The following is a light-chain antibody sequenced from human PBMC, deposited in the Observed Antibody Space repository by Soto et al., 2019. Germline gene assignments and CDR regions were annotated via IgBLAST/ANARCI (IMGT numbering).Light chain of an antibody. CDR2: GTS. CDR1: QGISTY. V-gene: IGKV1-9*01. Sequence: IQLTQSPSSLSASVGDRVTMTCRASQGISTYLDWYQQKAGKAPKLLIYGTSALQSGGPSRFGGSGSGTGFTLTLSSPQPEEFATYYCQQVNSFPLTFGGGTKVEMK. J-gene: IGKJ4*01. CDR3: QQVNSFPLT.